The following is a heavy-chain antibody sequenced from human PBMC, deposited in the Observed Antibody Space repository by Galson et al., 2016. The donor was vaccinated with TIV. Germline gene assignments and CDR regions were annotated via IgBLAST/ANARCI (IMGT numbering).Heavy chain of an antibody. J-gene: IGHJ6*02. Sequence: SLRLSCAASGVSVSDNYMTWVRRTPGKGLEWVSMIYTGDSTSYADSVKGRFAISRVTSKNTVYLQMTRLRAEDTAVYYCTRERRFCGNECYLYYYYGMDVWGQGTTVTVSS. CDR2: IYTGDST. V-gene: IGHV3-66*02. D-gene: IGHD3-3*01. CDR3: TRERRFCGNECYLYYYYGMDV. CDR1: GVSVSDNY.